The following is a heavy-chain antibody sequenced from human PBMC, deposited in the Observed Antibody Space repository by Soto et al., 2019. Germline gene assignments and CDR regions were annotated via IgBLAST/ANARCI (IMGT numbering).Heavy chain of an antibody. CDR3: ARGRYGDY. Sequence: QVHLVQSGAEVKKPGASVKVSCQGSGYAVTTYGITWVRQAPGQGLEWMGWISAHNGNTNYAQKLQVRVTVTRDTSTSTAYMELRSLRYDDTAVYYCARGRYGDYWGQGALVTVSS. V-gene: IGHV1-18*01. J-gene: IGHJ4*02. CDR1: GYAVTTYG. D-gene: IGHD1-1*01. CDR2: ISAHNGNT.